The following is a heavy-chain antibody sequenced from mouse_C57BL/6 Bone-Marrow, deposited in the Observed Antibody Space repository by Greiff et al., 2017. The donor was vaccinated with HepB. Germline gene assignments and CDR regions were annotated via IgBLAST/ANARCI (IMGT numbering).Heavy chain of an antibody. V-gene: IGHV1-69*01. CDR2: IDPSDSYT. CDR3: ARGEFSTTVVAEDYYAMDY. Sequence: QVQLQQPGAELVMPGASVKLSCKASGYTFTSYWMHWVKQRPGQGLEWIGEIDPSDSYTNYNQKFKGKSTLTVDKSSSTAYMQLSSLTSEDSAVYYCARGEFSTTVVAEDYYAMDYWGQGTSVTVSS. CDR1: GYTFTSYW. D-gene: IGHD1-1*01. J-gene: IGHJ4*01.